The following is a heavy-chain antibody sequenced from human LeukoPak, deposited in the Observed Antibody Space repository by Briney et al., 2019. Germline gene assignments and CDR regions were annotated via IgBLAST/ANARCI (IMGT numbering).Heavy chain of an antibody. D-gene: IGHD6-13*01. CDR1: GFTFTIHW. V-gene: IGHV3-74*01. J-gene: IGHJ4*02. Sequence: PGGSLRVSCAASGFTFTIHWIHWVRQAPGQGLVWVSRINSDGSTTNYADSVKGRFTITRDNAKNTLYLQMNSLRAEDTAVYYCAREGIAGDFDYWGQGALVTVSS. CDR2: INSDGSTT. CDR3: AREGIAGDFDY.